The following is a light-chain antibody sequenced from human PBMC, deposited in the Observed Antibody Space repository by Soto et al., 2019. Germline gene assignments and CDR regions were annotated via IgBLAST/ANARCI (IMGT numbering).Light chain of an antibody. CDR3: LQYNSYGPRT. CDR1: QSINTW. Sequence: DIQMTQSPSTLSASVGDRVTITCRASQSINTWLAWYQQKPGKAPKNLIYKASSLVSGVPSRFSGSGSGTDFTLTISSLQPDDFATYYCLQYNSYGPRTFGRGTKVDIK. V-gene: IGKV1-5*03. CDR2: KAS. J-gene: IGKJ1*01.